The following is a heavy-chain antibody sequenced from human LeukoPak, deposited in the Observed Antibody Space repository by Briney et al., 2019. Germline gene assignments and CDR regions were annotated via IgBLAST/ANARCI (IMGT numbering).Heavy chain of an antibody. V-gene: IGHV3-21*01. CDR1: GFTFSNYS. CDR3: AREDTMVRGVFDY. J-gene: IGHJ4*02. CDR2: ISSSSSYI. D-gene: IGHD3-10*01. Sequence: GGSLRLSCAASGFTFSNYSMNWVRQAPGKGLEWVSSISSSSSYIYYADSVKGRFTISRDNDKNSLYLQMNSLRAEDTAVYYCAREDTMVRGVFDYWGQGTLVTVSS.